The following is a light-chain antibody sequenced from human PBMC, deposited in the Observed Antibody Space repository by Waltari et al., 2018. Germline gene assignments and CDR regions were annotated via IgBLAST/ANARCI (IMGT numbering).Light chain of an antibody. Sequence: QSALTPPPSASGSPGQPVTISCTGTSSDVGGYNYGSWYQQHPGKAPKLIIYEVTKRPSGVPDRFSGSKSGNTASLTVSGLQADDEADYYCNSYAGRNRLGVFGGGTKVTVL. CDR1: SSDVGGYNY. V-gene: IGLV2-8*01. J-gene: IGLJ2*01. CDR3: NSYAGRNRLGV. CDR2: EVT.